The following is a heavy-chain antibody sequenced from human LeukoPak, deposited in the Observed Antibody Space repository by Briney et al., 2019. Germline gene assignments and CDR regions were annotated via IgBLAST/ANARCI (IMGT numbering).Heavy chain of an antibody. CDR2: IYYSGST. V-gene: IGHV4-39*07. J-gene: IGHJ4*02. CDR3: ARVTGYTIEDYFDY. D-gene: IGHD3-9*01. CDR1: GGSITSSSYY. Sequence: PETLSLTCTVSGGSITSSSYYWGWIRQPPGKGLEWIGSIYYSGSTYNNPSLKSPVTISVDTSKNQFSLKLRSVTAADTAVYYCARVTGYTIEDYFDYWGQGTLVTVSS.